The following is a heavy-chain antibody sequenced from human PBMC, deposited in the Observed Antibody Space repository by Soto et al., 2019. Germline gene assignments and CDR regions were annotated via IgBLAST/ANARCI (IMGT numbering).Heavy chain of an antibody. CDR3: ARPEYSSSSYGMDV. D-gene: IGHD6-6*01. Sequence: HPVGSLRLSCAASGFTFSSYSMNWVRQAPGKGLEWVSYISSSSSTIYYADSVKGRFTISRDNAKNSLYLQMNSLRDEDTAVYYCARPEYSSSSYGMDVWGQGTTVTVSS. J-gene: IGHJ6*02. CDR2: ISSSSSTI. V-gene: IGHV3-48*02. CDR1: GFTFSSYS.